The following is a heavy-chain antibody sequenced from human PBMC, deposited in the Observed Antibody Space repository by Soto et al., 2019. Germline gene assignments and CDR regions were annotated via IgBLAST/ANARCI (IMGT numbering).Heavy chain of an antibody. CDR2: IWYDGSNK. CDR1: GFTFSSYG. CDR3: ARETTDLCYFDY. Sequence: GGSLRLSCAASGFTFSSYGMHWVRQAPGKGLEWVAVIWYDGSNKYYADSVKGRFTISRDNSKNTLYLQMNSLRAEDTAVYYCARETTDLCYFDYWGQGTLVTVSS. J-gene: IGHJ4*02. D-gene: IGHD4-4*01. V-gene: IGHV3-33*01.